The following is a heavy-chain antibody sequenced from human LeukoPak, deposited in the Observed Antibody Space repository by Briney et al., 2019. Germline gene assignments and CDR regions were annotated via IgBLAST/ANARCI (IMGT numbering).Heavy chain of an antibody. CDR2: IKSKTDGGTT. CDR1: GFTFSNAW. CDR3: TTDLSSPLYHYYGMDV. V-gene: IGHV3-15*01. Sequence: GGSLRLSCAASGFTFSNAWMSWVRQAPGKGLEWVGRIKSKTDGGTTDYAAPVKGRFTISRDDSKNTLYLQMNSLKTEDTAVYYCTTDLSSPLYHYYGMDVWGQGTTVTVSS. J-gene: IGHJ6*02. D-gene: IGHD6-13*01.